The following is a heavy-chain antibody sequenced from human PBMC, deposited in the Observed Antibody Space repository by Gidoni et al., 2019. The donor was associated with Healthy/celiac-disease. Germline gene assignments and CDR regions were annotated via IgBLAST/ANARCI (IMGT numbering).Heavy chain of an antibody. V-gene: IGHV3-21*01. Sequence: DVQLVESGGGLVKPGGSLRLSCAASGFTFSSYSMNWVRQAPGKGLEWVSSISSSSSYIYYADSVKGRFTISRDNAKNSLYMQMNSLRAEDTAVYYCARDGSGSYYNVEYFDYWGQGTLVTVSS. CDR3: ARDGSGSYYNVEYFDY. CDR2: ISSSSSYI. J-gene: IGHJ4*02. D-gene: IGHD3-10*01. CDR1: GFTFSSYS.